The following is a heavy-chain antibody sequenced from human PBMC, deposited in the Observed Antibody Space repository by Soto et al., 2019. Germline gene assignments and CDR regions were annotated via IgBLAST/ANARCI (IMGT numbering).Heavy chain of an antibody. D-gene: IGHD3-22*01. V-gene: IGHV1-69*13. CDR1: GGTFSSYS. CDR3: AGSGDLDYYDSSGYGRDY. Sequence: SVKVSCKASGGTFSSYSISWVRQVPGQGLEWMGGIIPIFGTANYAQKFQGRVTITADESTRPAYMELSSLRSEDTAVYYCAGSGDLDYYDSSGYGRDYWGQGTLVTVSS. CDR2: IIPIFGTA. J-gene: IGHJ4*02.